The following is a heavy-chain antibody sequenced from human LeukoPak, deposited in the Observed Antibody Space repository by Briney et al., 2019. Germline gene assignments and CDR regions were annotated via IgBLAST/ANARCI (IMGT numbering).Heavy chain of an antibody. CDR1: GFTFSSYW. V-gene: IGHV3-7*05. Sequence: GGSLRLSCAASGFTFSSYWMNWVRQAPGKGLEWVANIKQDGSAKYYVDSVKGRFTISRDNPKNSLYLEMNSLRAEDTAVYYCAGGQGCLIDSWGQGTLVTVSS. D-gene: IGHD5/OR15-5a*01. CDR3: AGGQGCLIDS. J-gene: IGHJ5*01. CDR2: IKQDGSAK.